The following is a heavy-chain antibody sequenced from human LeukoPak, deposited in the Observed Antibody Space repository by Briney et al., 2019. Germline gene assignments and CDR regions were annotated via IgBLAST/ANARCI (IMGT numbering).Heavy chain of an antibody. J-gene: IGHJ3*02. Sequence: GGSLRLSCAASGFTFSDYYMSWIRQAPGKGLEWVSYISSSGSTIYYADSVKGRFTISRDNAKNSLYLQMNSLRAEDTAVYYCASSAPKRWLQYSGAFDIWGQGTMVTVSS. V-gene: IGHV3-11*01. D-gene: IGHD5-24*01. CDR3: ASSAPKRWLQYSGAFDI. CDR1: GFTFSDYY. CDR2: ISSSGSTI.